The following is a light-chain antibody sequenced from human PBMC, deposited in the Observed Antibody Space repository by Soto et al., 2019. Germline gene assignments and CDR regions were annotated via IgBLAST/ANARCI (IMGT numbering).Light chain of an antibody. J-gene: IGKJ1*01. Sequence: ETVMTQSPVTLSVSPGDTATLSCRASQRVSNHFAWYQQKPGQAPRLLIYAASTRAAGVPVRFSGSGSETEFTLTIRSLQSEDFAVYYCQQRSNWPRTFGQGTKVEIK. CDR1: QRVSNH. V-gene: IGKV3-15*01. CDR3: QQRSNWPRT. CDR2: AAS.